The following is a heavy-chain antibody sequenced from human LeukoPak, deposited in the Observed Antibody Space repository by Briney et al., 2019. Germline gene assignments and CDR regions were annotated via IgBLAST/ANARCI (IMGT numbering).Heavy chain of an antibody. J-gene: IGHJ5*02. V-gene: IGHV1-46*02. D-gene: IGHD1-1*01. CDR3: ARDSVELERRNWFDP. Sequence: ASVKVSCKASPYTFNKYYIHWVRQAPGQGLEWMGVINPSGRSASYAQRFQGKVTMTRDTSTSTVHMDLSSLTSEDTAVYYCARDSVELERRNWFDPWGQGTLVTVSS. CDR2: INPSGRSA. CDR1: PYTFNKYY.